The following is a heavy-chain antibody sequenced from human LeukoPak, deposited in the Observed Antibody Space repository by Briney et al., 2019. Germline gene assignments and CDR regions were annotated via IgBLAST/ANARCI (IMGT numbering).Heavy chain of an antibody. CDR3: ARCVNGVCRAFDY. D-gene: IGHD2-8*01. CDR2: IRYDGSKE. Sequence: GGXXRLSCAASGFTFSSYGMDWVRQAPGKGLEWVSYIRYDGSKEYYADSVKGRFTISRDNSKSTLYVQMNSLRAEDTAVYYCARCVNGVCRAFDYWGQGTLVTVSS. J-gene: IGHJ4*02. V-gene: IGHV3-30*02. CDR1: GFTFSSYG.